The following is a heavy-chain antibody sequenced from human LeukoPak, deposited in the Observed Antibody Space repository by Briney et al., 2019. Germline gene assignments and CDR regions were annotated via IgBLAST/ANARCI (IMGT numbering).Heavy chain of an antibody. Sequence: SQTLSLTCTVSGGSISSGGYSWSWIRQHPGKGLEWIGYIYYSGSTYYNPSLKSRVTISVDTSKNQFSLKLSSATAADTAVYYCTRDGGSGSYYSDYYYGMDVWGQGTTVTVSS. V-gene: IGHV4-31*03. CDR3: TRDGGSGSYYSDYYYGMDV. CDR2: IYYSGST. CDR1: GGSISSGGYS. D-gene: IGHD3-10*01. J-gene: IGHJ6*02.